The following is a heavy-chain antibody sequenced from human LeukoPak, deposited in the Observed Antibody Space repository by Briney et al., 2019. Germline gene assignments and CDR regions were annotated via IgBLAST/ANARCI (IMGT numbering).Heavy chain of an antibody. CDR1: GGSISSYY. Sequence: SETLSLTCTVSGGSISSYYWSWIRQPPGKGLEWIGSIYYSGSTYYNPSLKSRVTISVDTSKNQFSLKLSSVTAADTAVYYCARGDSSSWSYYYYYYYMDVRGKGTTVTVSS. CDR2: IYYSGST. CDR3: ARGDSSSWSYYYYYYYMDV. D-gene: IGHD6-13*01. V-gene: IGHV4-59*05. J-gene: IGHJ6*03.